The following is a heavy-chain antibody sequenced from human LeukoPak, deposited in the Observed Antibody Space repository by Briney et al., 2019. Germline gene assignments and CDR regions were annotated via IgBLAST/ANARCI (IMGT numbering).Heavy chain of an antibody. D-gene: IGHD2-8*01. CDR3: ARVMRAQGSGVYYYYYGMDV. CDR2: INHSGST. J-gene: IGHJ6*02. V-gene: IGHV4-34*01. Sequence: PSETLSLTCAVSEVSFSGYSWAWIRQSPGEGLEWIGDINHSGSTNYNPSLKSRVTISTDTSKNQVSLNLSSVTAADTAVYFCARVMRAQGSGVYYYYYGMDVWGQGTTVTVSS. CDR1: EVSFSGYS.